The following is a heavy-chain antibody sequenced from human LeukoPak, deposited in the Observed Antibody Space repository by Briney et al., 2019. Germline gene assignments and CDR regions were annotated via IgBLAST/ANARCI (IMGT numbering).Heavy chain of an antibody. V-gene: IGHV3-7*01. J-gene: IGHJ3*02. Sequence: GGFLRLSCAASGFTFSSYAMSWVRQAPGKGLEWVANITQDGSEKYYVDSVKGRFTISRDNAKNSLYLQMNSLRAEDTAVYYCARESHYDFWSGYMGAAFDIWGQGTMVTVSS. CDR1: GFTFSSYA. CDR2: ITQDGSEK. D-gene: IGHD3-3*01. CDR3: ARESHYDFWSGYMGAAFDI.